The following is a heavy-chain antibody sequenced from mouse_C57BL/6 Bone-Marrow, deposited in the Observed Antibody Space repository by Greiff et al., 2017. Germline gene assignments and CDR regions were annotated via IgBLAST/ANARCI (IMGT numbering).Heavy chain of an antibody. CDR3: ARHEEDYYGRGYFDY. CDR2: FYPGSGSI. J-gene: IGHJ2*01. V-gene: IGHV1-62-2*01. CDR1: GYTFTEYT. Sequence: VKLMESGAELVKPGASVKLSCKASGYTFTEYTIHWVKQRSGQGLEWIGWFYPGSGSIKYNEKFKDKATLTADKSSSTDYMELSGLTSEDSAVYFCARHEEDYYGRGYFDYWGQGTTLTVSS. D-gene: IGHD1-1*01.